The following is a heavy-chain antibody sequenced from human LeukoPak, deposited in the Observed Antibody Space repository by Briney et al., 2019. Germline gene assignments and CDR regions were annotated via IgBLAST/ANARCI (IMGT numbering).Heavy chain of an antibody. CDR1: GYTFTSYG. D-gene: IGHD6-13*01. CDR3: ARYSSSWYSGWFDP. J-gene: IGHJ5*02. V-gene: IGHV1-18*01. Sequence: EASVKVSCKASGYTFTSYGISWVRQAPGQGLEWMGWISAYNGNINYAQKLQGRVTMTTDTSTSTAYMELRSLRSDDTAVYYCARYSSSWYSGWFDPWGQGTLVTVSS. CDR2: ISAYNGNI.